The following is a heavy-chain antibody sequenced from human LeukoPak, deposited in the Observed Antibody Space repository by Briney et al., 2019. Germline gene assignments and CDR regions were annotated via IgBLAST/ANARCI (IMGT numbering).Heavy chain of an antibody. CDR1: GYTLTELS. J-gene: IGHJ4*02. Sequence: ASVKVSCKVSGYTLTELSMHWARQAPGKGLEWMGGFDPEDGETIYAQKFQGRVTMTEDTSTDTAYMELSSLRSEDTAVYYCATDLTMARGFDYWGQGTLVTVSS. CDR3: ATDLTMARGFDY. D-gene: IGHD3-10*01. CDR2: FDPEDGET. V-gene: IGHV1-24*01.